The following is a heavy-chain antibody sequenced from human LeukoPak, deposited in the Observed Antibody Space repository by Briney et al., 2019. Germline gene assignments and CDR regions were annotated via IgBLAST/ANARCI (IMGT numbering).Heavy chain of an antibody. J-gene: IGHJ4*02. CDR3: ARGSRGSYRYFDY. V-gene: IGHV3-48*03. D-gene: IGHD1-26*01. CDR2: ISSSGSTA. Sequence: GGSLRLSCAASGFIFSNYEMNWVRQAPGKGLEWVAFISSSGSTAYYADSVKGRFVISKDNAKNSLYLQMNSLRAEDTAVYYCARGSRGSYRYFDYWGQGTLVTVSS. CDR1: GFIFSNYE.